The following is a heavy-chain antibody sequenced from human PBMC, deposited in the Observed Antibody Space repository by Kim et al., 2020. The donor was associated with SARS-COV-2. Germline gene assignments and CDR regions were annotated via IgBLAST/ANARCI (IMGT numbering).Heavy chain of an antibody. Sequence: SETLSLTCTVSGGSISSLYWSWIRQTPGKGPEWLGYISSGGSTLYNPSFSSRLTISLDSSKNHFSLRLDSVVATDTAVYYCTRLYFYSSESFDVWGPGT. CDR1: GGSISSLY. J-gene: IGHJ3*01. CDR2: ISSGGST. V-gene: IGHV4-59*08. CDR3: TRLYFYSSESFDV. D-gene: IGHD3-10*01.